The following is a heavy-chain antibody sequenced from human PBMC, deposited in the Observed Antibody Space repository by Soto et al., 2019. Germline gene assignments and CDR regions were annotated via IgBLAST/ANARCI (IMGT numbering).Heavy chain of an antibody. D-gene: IGHD6-6*01. J-gene: IGHJ5*02. CDR3: ARGSSIQGYT. CDR2: ITANGNID. Sequence: VQLLESGGDLVQPGGSLRLSCAASGFTFANYVMTWVRQAPGQGLEWVSSITANGNIDAYAGSVRGRFTISRDNSRDTLSLPLNNLKVEDTGIYYCARGSSIQGYTWGQGPLVTVSS. V-gene: IGHV3-23*01. CDR1: GFTFANYV.